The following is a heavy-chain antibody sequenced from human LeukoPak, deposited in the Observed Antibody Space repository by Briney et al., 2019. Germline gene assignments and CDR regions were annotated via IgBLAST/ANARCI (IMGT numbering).Heavy chain of an antibody. CDR1: GGSISSGGYY. D-gene: IGHD6-13*01. CDR3: ARDGASAGVLGFDP. Sequence: NSSETLSLTCTVSGGSISSGGYYWSWIRQHRGKGLEWIGYIYYSGSTYYNPSLKSRVTISVDTSKNQFSLKLSSVTAADTAVYYCARDGASAGVLGFDPWGQGTLVTVSS. V-gene: IGHV4-31*03. CDR2: IYYSGST. J-gene: IGHJ5*02.